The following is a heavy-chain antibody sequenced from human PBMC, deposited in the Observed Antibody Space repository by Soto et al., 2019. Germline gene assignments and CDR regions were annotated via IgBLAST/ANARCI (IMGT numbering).Heavy chain of an antibody. D-gene: IGHD6-13*01. Sequence: QVQLVQSGAEVKKPGASVKVSCKASGYTFTSYYMHWVRQAPGQGLEWMGIINPSGGSTSYAQKFQGRVTMTRDTSTSTVYMELSSLRSEDTAVYDCAREIAAAENIAYYYYYYGMDVWGQGTTVTVSS. CDR1: GYTFTSYY. CDR3: AREIAAAENIAYYYYYYGMDV. V-gene: IGHV1-46*01. CDR2: INPSGGST. J-gene: IGHJ6*02.